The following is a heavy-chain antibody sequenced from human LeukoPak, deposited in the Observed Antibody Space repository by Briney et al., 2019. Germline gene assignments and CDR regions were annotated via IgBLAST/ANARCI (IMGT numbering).Heavy chain of an antibody. D-gene: IGHD4-17*01. CDR2: IYYSGST. CDR1: GGSISSSSYY. J-gene: IGHJ4*02. CDR3: ARHRTVTTLD. V-gene: IGHV4-39*01. Sequence: SETLSLTCTVSGGSISSSSYYWGWLRQPPGKGLEWIGSIYYSGSTYYNPSLKSRVTISVDTSKNQFSLKLSSVTAADTAVYYCARHRTVTTLDWGQGTLVTVSS.